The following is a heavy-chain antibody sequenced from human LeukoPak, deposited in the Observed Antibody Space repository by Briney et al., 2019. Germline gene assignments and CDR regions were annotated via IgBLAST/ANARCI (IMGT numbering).Heavy chain of an antibody. Sequence: GGSLRLSCAASGFTFSSYEMNWVRQAPGKGLEWVSYISSSGSTIYYADSVKGRFTISRDNAKNSLYLQMNSLRAEDTAVYYCASEHYDFWSGYTDDYWGQGTLVTVSS. CDR3: ASEHYDFWSGYTDDY. CDR1: GFTFSSYE. J-gene: IGHJ4*02. CDR2: ISSSGSTI. D-gene: IGHD3-3*01. V-gene: IGHV3-48*03.